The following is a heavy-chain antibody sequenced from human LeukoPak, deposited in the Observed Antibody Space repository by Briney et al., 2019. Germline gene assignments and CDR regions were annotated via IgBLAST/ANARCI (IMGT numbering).Heavy chain of an antibody. Sequence: PSETLSLTCTVSGGSISSYYWSWIRQPPGKGLEWLGYIYYSGSTNYNPSLKSRVTISVDTSKNQFSLKLSSVTAADTAVYYCARAVKHDYGGNEYFQHWGQGTLVTVSS. D-gene: IGHD4-23*01. CDR2: IYYSGST. CDR1: GGSISSYY. CDR3: ARAVKHDYGGNEYFQH. J-gene: IGHJ1*01. V-gene: IGHV4-59*01.